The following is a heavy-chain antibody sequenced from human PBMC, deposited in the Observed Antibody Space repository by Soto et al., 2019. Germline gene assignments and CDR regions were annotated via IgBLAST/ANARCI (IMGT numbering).Heavy chain of an antibody. CDR1: GYTFTRYY. J-gene: IGHJ4*02. V-gene: IGHV1-46*01. Sequence: AAVKVCCKASGYTFTRYYMHWVRQAPGQGLEWMGIINPSGGSTSYAQKFQGRVTMTRDTSTSTVYMELSSLRSEDTAVYYCARDHSSGYYDSPHFDYWGQGTLGTVPQ. D-gene: IGHD3-22*01. CDR3: ARDHSSGYYDSPHFDY. CDR2: INPSGGST.